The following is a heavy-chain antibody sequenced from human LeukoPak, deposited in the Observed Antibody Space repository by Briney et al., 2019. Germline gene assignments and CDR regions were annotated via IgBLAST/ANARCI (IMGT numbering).Heavy chain of an antibody. CDR2: IYYSGST. V-gene: IGHV4-59*01. J-gene: IGHJ6*02. D-gene: IGHD6-13*01. CDR1: GGSISSYY. CDR3: ARVRYSSSWYPGHYYYYYGMDV. Sequence: SETLSLTCTVSGGSISSYYWSWIRQPPGKGLEWIGYIYYSGSTNYNPSLKSRVTISVDTSKNRFSLKLSSVTAADTAVYYCARVRYSSSWYPGHYYYYYGMDVWGQGTTVTVSS.